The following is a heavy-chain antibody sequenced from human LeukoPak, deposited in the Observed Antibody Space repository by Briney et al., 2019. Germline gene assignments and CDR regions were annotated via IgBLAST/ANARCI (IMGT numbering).Heavy chain of an antibody. V-gene: IGHV3-21*01. CDR3: ARPPYYYDSSGYGDAFDI. D-gene: IGHD3-22*01. Sequence: GGSLRLSCAASGFTFSSYSMNWVRQAPGKGLEWVSSISSSSYIYYADSVKGRFTISRDNAKNSLYLQMNSLRAEDTAVYYCARPPYYYDSSGYGDAFDIWGQGTMVTVSS. CDR1: GFTFSSYS. J-gene: IGHJ3*02. CDR2: ISSSSYI.